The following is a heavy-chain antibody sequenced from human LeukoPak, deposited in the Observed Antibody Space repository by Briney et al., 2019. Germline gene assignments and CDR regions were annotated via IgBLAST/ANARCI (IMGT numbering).Heavy chain of an antibody. CDR1: GFTFSSYA. Sequence: PGRSLRLSCAASGFTFSSYAMHWVRQAPGKGLEWVAVISYDGSNEYYADSVKGRFTISRDNSKNTLYLQMNSLRAEDTAVYYCARPARRYCSSTSCYPGDYWGQGTLVTVSS. CDR2: ISYDGSNE. V-gene: IGHV3-30-3*01. CDR3: ARPARRYCSSTSCYPGDY. J-gene: IGHJ4*02. D-gene: IGHD2-2*01.